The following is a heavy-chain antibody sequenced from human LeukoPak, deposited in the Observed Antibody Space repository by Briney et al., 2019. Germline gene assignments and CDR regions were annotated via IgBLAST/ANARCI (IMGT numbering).Heavy chain of an antibody. CDR2: TYYRSKWYN. D-gene: IGHD3-9*01. V-gene: IGHV6-1*01. J-gene: IGHJ5*02. CDR3: ARDAAGYDILTGYGFDP. Sequence: SHTLSLTCAISGDSVSSNSAAWNWIRQSPSRGLEWLGRTYYRSKWYNDYAVSVKSRITINPDTSKNQFSLQLNSVTPEDTAVYYCARDAAGYDILTGYGFDPWGQGTLVTVSS. CDR1: GDSVSSNSAA.